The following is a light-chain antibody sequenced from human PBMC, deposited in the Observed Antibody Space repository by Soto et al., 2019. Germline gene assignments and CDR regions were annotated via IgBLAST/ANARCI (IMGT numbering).Light chain of an antibody. Sequence: EIVMTQSPATLSVSPGERATLSCRASQSVSNNLAWYQKKPGQAPRLLIYGASTRATGIPARFSGGGSGTEFTLTISSLQSEDFAVDYCQQYNNWWTFGQGTRVEIK. CDR2: GAS. CDR1: QSVSNN. CDR3: QQYNNWWT. J-gene: IGKJ1*01. V-gene: IGKV3-15*01.